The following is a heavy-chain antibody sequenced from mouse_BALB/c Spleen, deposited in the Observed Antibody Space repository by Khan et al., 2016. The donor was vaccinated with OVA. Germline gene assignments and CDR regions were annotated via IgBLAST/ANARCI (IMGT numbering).Heavy chain of an antibody. Sequence: DLVMPGAAVTLSCKASGYTFTSYWMNWVKQRPGQGLEWIGRIAPGSRSTAYNDVLKGKAALTVDASSSTAYMQLSSLTSEDSAVYCCARSNYCGSGLYAMDFWGQGTSVTVSS. CDR3: ARSNYCGSGLYAMDF. D-gene: IGHD1-1*01. V-gene: IGHV1S41*01. CDR1: GYTFTSYW. CDR2: IAPGSRST. J-gene: IGHJ4*01.